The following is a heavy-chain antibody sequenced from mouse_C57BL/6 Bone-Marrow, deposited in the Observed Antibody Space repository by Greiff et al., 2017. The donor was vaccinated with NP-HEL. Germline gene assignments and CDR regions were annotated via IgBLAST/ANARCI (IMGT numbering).Heavy chain of an antibody. CDR3: ARGFYPFFDY. CDR1: GYTFTSYW. V-gene: IGHV1-64*01. CDR2: IHPNSGST. Sequence: VQLQQPGAELVKPGASVKLSCKASGYTFTSYWMHWVKQRPGQGLEWIGMIHPNSGSTNYNEKFKRKATLTVDKSSSTAYMQLSSLTSEDSAVYYCARGFYPFFDYWGQGTTLTVSS. J-gene: IGHJ2*01. D-gene: IGHD2-1*01.